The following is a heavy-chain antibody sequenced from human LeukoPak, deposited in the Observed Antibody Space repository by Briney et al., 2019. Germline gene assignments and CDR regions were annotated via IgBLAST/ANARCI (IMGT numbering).Heavy chain of an antibody. CDR3: ARGLYYYDSSGYYYDAFDI. D-gene: IGHD3-22*01. Sequence: GASVKVSCKASGYTFTGYYMHWVRQAPGQGLEWMGWINPNSGGTNYAQKFQGRVTMTRDTSISTAYMELSRLRSDDTAVYYCARGLYYYDSSGYYYDAFDIWGQGTMVTVSP. CDR2: INPNSGGT. J-gene: IGHJ3*02. CDR1: GYTFTGYY. V-gene: IGHV1-2*02.